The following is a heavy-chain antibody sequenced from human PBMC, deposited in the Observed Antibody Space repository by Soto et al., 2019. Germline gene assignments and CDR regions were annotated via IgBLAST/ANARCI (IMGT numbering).Heavy chain of an antibody. V-gene: IGHV3-23*01. D-gene: IGHD2-15*01. Sequence: PGGSLRLSCAASGFTFSNYVMNWVRQAPGKGLEWVSSSSGTGRATYYADAVKGRFRISRDNSNNTLYLQMDSLRAEDTAVDYCAKDDPGLPADKRAQRTLVTFSS. CDR2: SSGTGRAT. CDR3: AKDDPGLPADK. CDR1: GFTFSNYV. J-gene: IGHJ4*02.